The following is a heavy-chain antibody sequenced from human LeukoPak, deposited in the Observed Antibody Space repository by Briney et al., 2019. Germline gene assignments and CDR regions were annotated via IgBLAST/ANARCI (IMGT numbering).Heavy chain of an antibody. CDR3: AKGEISSGYFDY. CDR1: GFTFSSYG. CDR2: ISYDGSNK. V-gene: IGHV3-30*18. Sequence: GGSLRLSCAASGFTFSSYGMHWVRQAPGKGLEWVAVISYDGSNKYYADSVKGRFTISRDNSKNTLYLQMNSLRAEDTAVYYCAKGEISSGYFDYWGQGTLVTVSS. J-gene: IGHJ4*02. D-gene: IGHD6-19*01.